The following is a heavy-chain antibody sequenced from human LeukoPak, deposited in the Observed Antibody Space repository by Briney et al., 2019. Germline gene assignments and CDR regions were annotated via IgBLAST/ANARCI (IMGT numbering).Heavy chain of an antibody. CDR3: ARDQGYCTSASCRGDAFDV. CDR1: GFTFSNYW. V-gene: IGHV3-7*01. D-gene: IGHD2-2*01. Sequence: GGSLRLSCAASGFTFSNYWMSWVRQAPGKGLERVAKIKQDGSEKYYVDSVKGRFTISRDNAKNSLYLQMNSLRAEDTAVYYWARDQGYCTSASCRGDAFDVWGQGSMISVSS. CDR2: IKQDGSEK. J-gene: IGHJ3*01.